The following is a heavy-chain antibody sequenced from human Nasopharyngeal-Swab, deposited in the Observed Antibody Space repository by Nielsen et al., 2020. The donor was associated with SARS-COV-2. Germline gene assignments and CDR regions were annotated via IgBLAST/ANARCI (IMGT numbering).Heavy chain of an antibody. CDR1: GFTFSSYS. CDR2: ISSSSSYI. Sequence: GESLKISCAASGFTFSSYSMNWVRQAPGKGLEWVSSISSSSSYIYYADSVKGRFTISRDNAKNSLYLQMNSLRAEDTAVYYCAKDTEYQLPGDYFDYWGQGTLVTVSS. CDR3: AKDTEYQLPGDYFDY. D-gene: IGHD2-2*01. V-gene: IGHV3-21*04. J-gene: IGHJ4*02.